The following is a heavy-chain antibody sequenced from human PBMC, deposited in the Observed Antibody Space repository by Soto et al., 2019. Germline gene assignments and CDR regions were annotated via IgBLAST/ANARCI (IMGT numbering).Heavy chain of an antibody. CDR2: IGTAGDT. CDR1: GFTFSSYD. J-gene: IGHJ5*02. CDR3: ARGIAAAGSVWFDP. Sequence: GSLRLSCAASGFTFSSYDMHWVRQATGKGLEWVSAIGTAGDTYYPGSVKGRFTISRENAKNSLYLQMNSLRAEDTAVYYCARGIAAAGSVWFDPWGQGTLVTVSS. V-gene: IGHV3-13*01. D-gene: IGHD6-13*01.